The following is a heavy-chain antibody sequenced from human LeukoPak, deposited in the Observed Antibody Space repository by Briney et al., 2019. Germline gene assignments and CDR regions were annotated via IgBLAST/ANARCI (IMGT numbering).Heavy chain of an antibody. CDR3: ARHLGVRYNWNYNAFDI. Sequence: SETLSLTCTVSGGSISSSSYYWGWIRQPPGKGLEWIGSIYYSGSTYYNPSLKSRVTISVDTSKNQFSLKLSSVTAADTAVYYCARHLGVRYNWNYNAFDIWGQGTMVTVSS. V-gene: IGHV4-39*01. CDR2: IYYSGST. CDR1: GGSISSSSYY. D-gene: IGHD1-7*01. J-gene: IGHJ3*02.